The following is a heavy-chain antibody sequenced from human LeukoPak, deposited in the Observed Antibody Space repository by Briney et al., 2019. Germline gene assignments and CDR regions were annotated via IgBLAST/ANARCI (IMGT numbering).Heavy chain of an antibody. Sequence: TGGSLRLSCAASGFTFSTYKMNWVRQAPGKGLEWVSSISGDSTYIYYAGSLKGRVTVSRDNSKNSLYLHMISLRVDDTAVYVCARDPYMAARPVSHWFDPWGQGTLVTVSS. CDR1: GFTFSTYK. D-gene: IGHD6-6*01. CDR3: ARDPYMAARPVSHWFDP. CDR2: ISGDSTYI. J-gene: IGHJ5*02. V-gene: IGHV3-21*06.